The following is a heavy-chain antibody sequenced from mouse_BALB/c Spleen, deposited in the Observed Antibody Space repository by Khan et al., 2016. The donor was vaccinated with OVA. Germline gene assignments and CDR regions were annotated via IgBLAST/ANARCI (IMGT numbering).Heavy chain of an antibody. J-gene: IGHJ3*01. V-gene: IGHV3-2*02. D-gene: IGHD2-4*01. CDR3: TRKDYYDYDPFPY. CDR1: GYSITSEFA. CDR2: ISYSGNT. Sequence: EVQLQESGPGLVKPSQSLSLTYTVTGYSITSEFAWNWIRQFPGNKLEWMGYISYSGNTRYNPSIKSLISITRDPSRNQFFLQLNSVTTEDTATYCCTRKDYYDYDPFPYWGQGTLVTVSA.